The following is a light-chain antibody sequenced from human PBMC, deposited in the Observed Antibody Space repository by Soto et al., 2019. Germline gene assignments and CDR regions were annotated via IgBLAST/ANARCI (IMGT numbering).Light chain of an antibody. CDR1: SSDVGGCDG. Sequence: QSALTQPASVSGSPGQSITISCTGSSSDVGGCDGVSWYQQYPGTAPKLMIYEVNYRPSGVSNRFSGSKSGNTASLTISGLQAEDEADYYCSSFTTTRPYVFGTGTKVTVL. CDR3: SSFTTTRPYV. V-gene: IGLV2-14*01. J-gene: IGLJ1*01. CDR2: EVN.